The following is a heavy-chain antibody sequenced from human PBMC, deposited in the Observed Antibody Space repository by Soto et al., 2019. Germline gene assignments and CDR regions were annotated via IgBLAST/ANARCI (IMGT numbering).Heavy chain of an antibody. CDR3: AREGPGSSSWYVDS. CDR1: GFTFSDYY. Sequence: QVQLVESGGGLVKPGGSLRLSCAASGFTFSDYYMSWIRQAPGKGLEWVSYISSSSGYINYADSVKGRFTISRDNAKNSLYLQMNRLRAEDTAVHYCAREGPGSSSWYVDSWGQGTLVTVSS. V-gene: IGHV3-11*05. J-gene: IGHJ4*02. CDR2: ISSSSGYI. D-gene: IGHD6-13*01.